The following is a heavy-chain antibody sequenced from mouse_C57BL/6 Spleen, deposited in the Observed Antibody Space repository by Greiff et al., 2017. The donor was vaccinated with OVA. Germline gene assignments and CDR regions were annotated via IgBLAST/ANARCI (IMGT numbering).Heavy chain of an antibody. CDR3: ARRDYYGSSYAHYYAMDY. D-gene: IGHD1-1*01. CDR1: GFSLTSYG. Sequence: VHLVESGPGLVQPSQSLSITCTVSGFSLTSYGVHWVRQSPGKGLEWLGVIWSGGSTDYNAAFISRLSISKDNSKSQVFFKMNSLQADDTAIYYCARRDYYGSSYAHYYAMDYWGQGTSVTVSS. J-gene: IGHJ4*01. V-gene: IGHV2-2*01. CDR2: IWSGGST.